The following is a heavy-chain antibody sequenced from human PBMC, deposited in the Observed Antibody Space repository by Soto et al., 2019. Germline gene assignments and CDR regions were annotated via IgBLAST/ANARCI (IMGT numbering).Heavy chain of an antibody. CDR3: ARACRAAV. J-gene: IGHJ6*02. V-gene: IGHV3-64*01. CDR2: ISANGDTT. Sequence: EVQLVESGGGLVQPGGSLRLSCAASGFTFSNYAMHWVRQAPGKGLECVSVISANGDTTYYANSVKDRFTISRDNSKNPLYLQMGSLRADDMAVYYSARACRAAVWGQGTTVAVSS. D-gene: IGHD6-25*01. CDR1: GFTFSNYA.